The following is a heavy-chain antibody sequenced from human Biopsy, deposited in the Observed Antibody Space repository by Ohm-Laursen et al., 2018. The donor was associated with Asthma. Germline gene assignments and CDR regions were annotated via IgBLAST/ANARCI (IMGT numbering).Heavy chain of an antibody. Sequence: SSVKVSCKAPGGTFSNFAISWVRQAPGQGLEWLGGIMTVFGTTNYTQKFQGRVTITADESTSTAYMEVTSLRSEDTAIYYCARCQVGYSSGWSLLLKKIYYSGMDVWGQGNAVTVSS. CDR1: GGTFSNFA. CDR3: ARCQVGYSSGWSLLLKKIYYSGMDV. V-gene: IGHV1-69*01. J-gene: IGHJ6*02. CDR2: IMTVFGTT. D-gene: IGHD6-19*01.